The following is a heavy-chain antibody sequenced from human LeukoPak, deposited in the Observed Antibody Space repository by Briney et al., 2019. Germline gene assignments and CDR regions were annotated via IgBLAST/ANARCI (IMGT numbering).Heavy chain of an antibody. V-gene: IGHV4-34*01. CDR3: ARTDSSGWRNWFDP. CDR2: INHSGST. CDR1: GGSFSGYY. J-gene: IGHJ5*02. Sequence: PSETLSLTCAVYGGSFSGYYWSWIRQPPGKGLEWIGEINHSGSTNYNPSLKSRVTISVDTSKNQFSLQLNSVTPEDTAVYYCARTDSSGWRNWFDPWGQGTLVTVSS. D-gene: IGHD6-19*01.